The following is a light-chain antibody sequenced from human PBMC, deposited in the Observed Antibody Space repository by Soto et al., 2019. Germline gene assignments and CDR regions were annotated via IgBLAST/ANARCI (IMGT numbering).Light chain of an antibody. J-gene: IGKJ4*01. Sequence: PGERATLSCRASQSISSYLAWYQQKPGQAPRLLIYDASNRATGIPARFSGSGSGTDFTLTISSLEPEDFAVYYCQQRSNWPPTFGGGTKVEIK. V-gene: IGKV3-11*01. CDR3: QQRSNWPPT. CDR2: DAS. CDR1: QSISSY.